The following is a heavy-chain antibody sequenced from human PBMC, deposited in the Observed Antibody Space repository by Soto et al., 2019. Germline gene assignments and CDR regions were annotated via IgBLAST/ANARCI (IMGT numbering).Heavy chain of an antibody. D-gene: IGHD6-13*01. Sequence: SVKVSCKASGGTFSSYAISWVRQAPGQGLEWMGGIIPIFGTANYAQKFQGRVTITADESTSTAYMELSSLRSEDTAVYYCARGRIEAASTRGAFDIWGQGTTVTVS. V-gene: IGHV1-69*13. CDR2: IIPIFGTA. CDR3: ARGRIEAASTRGAFDI. J-gene: IGHJ3*02. CDR1: GGTFSSYA.